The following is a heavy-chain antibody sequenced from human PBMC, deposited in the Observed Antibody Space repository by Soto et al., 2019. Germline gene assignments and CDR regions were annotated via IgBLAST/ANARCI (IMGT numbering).Heavy chain of an antibody. D-gene: IGHD3-10*01. Sequence: SETLSLTCTVSGGSISSSSYYWGWIRQPPGKGLEWIGSIYYSGSTYYNPSLKSRVTISVDTSKNQFSLKLSSVTAADTAVYYCARHEGGSGSYYNIYSSYGMDVWGQGTTVPLSS. J-gene: IGHJ6*02. CDR3: ARHEGGSGSYYNIYSSYGMDV. CDR2: IYYSGST. V-gene: IGHV4-39*01. CDR1: GGSISSSSYY.